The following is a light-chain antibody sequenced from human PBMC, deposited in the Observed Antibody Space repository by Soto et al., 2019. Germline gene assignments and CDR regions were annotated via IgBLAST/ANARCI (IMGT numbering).Light chain of an antibody. CDR1: NNDIGGFPY. V-gene: IGLV2-11*01. CDR3: AAWDDSLSGYVV. J-gene: IGLJ2*01. Sequence: QSALTQPRSVSGSPGQSVTISCTGTNNDIGGFPYVSWYQQVPGKAPKLMISAVTQRPSGVPDRFSGSKSGTSASLAISGLRSEDEADYYCAAWDDSLSGYVVFGGGTKLTVL. CDR2: AVT.